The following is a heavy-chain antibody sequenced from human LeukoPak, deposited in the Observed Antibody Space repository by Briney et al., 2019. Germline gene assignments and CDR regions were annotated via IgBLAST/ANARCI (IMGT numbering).Heavy chain of an antibody. D-gene: IGHD3-3*01. V-gene: IGHV1-2*02. CDR1: GYTFTSYD. J-gene: IGHJ4*02. CDR3: ARDGVRLRFLV. CDR2: INPNSGGT. Sequence: ASVKVSCKASGYTFTSYDINWMRQATGQGLEWMGWINPNSGGTNYAQKFQGRVTMTRDTSISTADMELSRLRSDDTAVYYCARDGVRLRFLVWGQGTLVTVSS.